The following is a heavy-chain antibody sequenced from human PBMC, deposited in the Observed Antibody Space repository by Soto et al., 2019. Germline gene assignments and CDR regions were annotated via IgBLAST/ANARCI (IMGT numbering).Heavy chain of an antibody. CDR2: MNPGSGDT. Sequence: GASVKVSCKASGYSFTNNDVSWVRQATGQGLEWMGWMNPGSGDTGYAQKFQGRVTMTRDISTATAYMELSSLRSDDTATYYCARMATFGSLNWFDPWGQGTLVNV. D-gene: IGHD3-16*01. V-gene: IGHV1-8*01. CDR1: GYSFTNND. CDR3: ARMATFGSLNWFDP. J-gene: IGHJ5*02.